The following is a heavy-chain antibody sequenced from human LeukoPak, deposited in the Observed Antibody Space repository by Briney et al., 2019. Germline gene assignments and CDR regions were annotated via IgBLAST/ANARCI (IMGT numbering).Heavy chain of an antibody. D-gene: IGHD3-3*01. CDR3: AKNGQSGFSFDP. CDR1: DGSINNYY. J-gene: IGHJ5*02. Sequence: PSETLSLTCTVSDGSINNYYWTWIRQPPGKGLEWIGCIHYSGSTNYNPSLKSRVTISIGTSKNQFSLKLNSVTAADTAVYYCAKNGQSGFSFDPWGQGTLVTVSS. CDR2: IHYSGST. V-gene: IGHV4-59*12.